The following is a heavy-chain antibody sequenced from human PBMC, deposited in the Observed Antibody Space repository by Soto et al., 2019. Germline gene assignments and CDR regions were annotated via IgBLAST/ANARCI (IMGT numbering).Heavy chain of an antibody. CDR1: GGTFSSYA. CDR2: IIPIFGTA. D-gene: IGHD6-6*01. V-gene: IGHV1-69*13. Sequence: SVKVSCKASGGTFSSYAISWVRQAPGQGLEWMGGIIPIFGTANYAQRFQGRVTITADESTSTAYMELSSLRSEDTAVYYCARRIAARRGPYYYGMDVWGQGTTVTVSS. J-gene: IGHJ6*02. CDR3: ARRIAARRGPYYYGMDV.